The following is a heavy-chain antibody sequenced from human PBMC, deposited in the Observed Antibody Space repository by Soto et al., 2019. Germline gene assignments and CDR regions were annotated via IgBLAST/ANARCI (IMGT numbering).Heavy chain of an antibody. D-gene: IGHD6-19*01. CDR3: VREVAVAGYDY. V-gene: IGHV3-48*01. Sequence: EVQLVESGGGLIRPGGSLRLSCAASGFTFSSYAMDWVRQAPGKGLEWLSYMSSSGSARFYADSVQGRFTISRDNGNHLRYLHMNSLRADDTAVYYCVREVAVAGYDYWGQGTLVSVS. CDR1: GFTFSSYA. J-gene: IGHJ4*02. CDR2: MSSSGSAR.